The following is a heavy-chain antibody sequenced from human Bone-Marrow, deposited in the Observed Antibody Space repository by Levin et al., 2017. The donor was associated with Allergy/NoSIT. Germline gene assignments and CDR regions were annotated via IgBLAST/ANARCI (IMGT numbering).Heavy chain of an antibody. CDR3: ARSRLGKRAAADFDYYYYWGMDV. V-gene: IGHV4-4*02. CDR1: GGSIASNNW. D-gene: IGHD6-13*01. Sequence: SETLSLTCAVSGGSIASNNWWTWVRQPPGKGLLWIGEVYHSGSTKYNPSLQSPVSISLDNSTNQVSLRLDSVTAADTALDYCARSRLGKRAAADFDYYYYWGMDVWGQGTTVTVSS. CDR2: VYHSGST. J-gene: IGHJ6*02.